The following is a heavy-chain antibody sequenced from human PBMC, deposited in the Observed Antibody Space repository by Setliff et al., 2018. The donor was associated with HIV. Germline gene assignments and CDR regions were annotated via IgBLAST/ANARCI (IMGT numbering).Heavy chain of an antibody. CDR3: ARDQRTAVAGTYY. J-gene: IGHJ4*02. D-gene: IGHD6-19*01. V-gene: IGHV4-39*07. CDR1: GGSISSSSYY. Sequence: KPSETLSLTCTVSGGSISSSSYYWGWIRQPPGKGLEWIGSIYYSGSTYYNPSLKSRVTIFVDTSKNQFSLRLSSVTAADTAVYYCARDQRTAVAGTYYWGQGTLVTVSS. CDR2: IYYSGST.